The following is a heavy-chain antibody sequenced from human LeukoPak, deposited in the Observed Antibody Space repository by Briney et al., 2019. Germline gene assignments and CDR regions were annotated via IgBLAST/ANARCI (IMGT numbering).Heavy chain of an antibody. CDR1: GFTFSSYS. J-gene: IGHJ6*03. CDR3: AKRTYSGSYYSYYYYYYYMDV. D-gene: IGHD1-26*01. V-gene: IGHV3-48*01. CDR2: ISRSGSTI. Sequence: GGSLRLSCAASGFTFSSYSMNWVRQAPGKGLEWISDISRSGSTIHYADSVKGRFTISSDNSKNTLYLQMNSLRAEDTAVYYCAKRTYSGSYYSYYYYYYYMDVWGKGTTVTISS.